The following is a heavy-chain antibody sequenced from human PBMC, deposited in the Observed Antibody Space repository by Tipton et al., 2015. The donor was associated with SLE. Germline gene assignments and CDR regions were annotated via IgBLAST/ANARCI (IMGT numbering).Heavy chain of an antibody. Sequence: TLSLTCTVSGGSVNSYYWSWIRQPAGKQLEWIGRIYTSGNGNYNPSLESRVSMSLDSSQKHFSLNLTSVTAADTAVYYCATWGGGGAAGGYYGMDLWGRGTTITVSS. J-gene: IGHJ6*02. CDR1: GGSVNSYY. CDR3: ATWGGGGAAGGYYGMDL. CDR2: IYTSGNG. V-gene: IGHV4-4*07. D-gene: IGHD2-21*01.